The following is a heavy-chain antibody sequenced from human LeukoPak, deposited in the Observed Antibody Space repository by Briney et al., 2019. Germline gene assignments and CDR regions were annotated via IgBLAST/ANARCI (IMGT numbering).Heavy chain of an antibody. J-gene: IGHJ4*02. CDR2: IRSKANTYAT. CDR3: TRHVVGATREDY. Sequence: PGGSLRLSCAASGFSFSGSAMHWVRQASGKGLEWVGRIRSKANTYATAYAASVEGRFTISRDDSKNTAYLQMNSLKTEDTAVYYCTRHVVGATREDYWGQGTLVTVSS. D-gene: IGHD1-26*01. CDR1: GFSFSGSA. V-gene: IGHV3-73*01.